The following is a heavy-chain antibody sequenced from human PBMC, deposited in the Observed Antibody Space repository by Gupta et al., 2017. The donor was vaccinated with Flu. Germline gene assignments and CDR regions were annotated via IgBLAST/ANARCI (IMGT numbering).Heavy chain of an antibody. Sequence: QVQLVQSGAEVKKPGASVKVSCTASGYTFTGYYLHWVRQVPGQGLEWMGWINPNSGGTNDAQKFQGRVTMTRGTSISTAYMELSRLRSDDTAVYYCARELWAARPGRGDYYDGMDVWGQGTTVTVSS. D-gene: IGHD6-6*01. CDR2: INPNSGGT. V-gene: IGHV1-2*02. CDR3: ARELWAARPGRGDYYDGMDV. CDR1: GYTFTGYY. J-gene: IGHJ6*02.